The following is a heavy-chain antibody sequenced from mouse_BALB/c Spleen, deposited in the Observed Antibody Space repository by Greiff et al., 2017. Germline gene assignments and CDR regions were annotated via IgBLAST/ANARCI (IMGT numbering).Heavy chain of an antibody. CDR3: ARYGPYAMDY. J-gene: IGHJ4*01. Sequence: VQLQQSGAELVKPGASVKLSCTASGFNIKDTYMHWVKQRPEQGLEWIGRIDPANGNTKYDPKFQGKATITADTSSNTAYLQRSSLTSEDTAVYYCARYGPYAMDYWGQGTSVTVSA. V-gene: IGHV14-3*02. D-gene: IGHD1-1*02. CDR2: IDPANGNT. CDR1: GFNIKDTY.